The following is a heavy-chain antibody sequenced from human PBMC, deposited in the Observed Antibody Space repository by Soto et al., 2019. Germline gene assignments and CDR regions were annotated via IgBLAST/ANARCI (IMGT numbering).Heavy chain of an antibody. J-gene: IGHJ4*02. V-gene: IGHV1-2*04. CDR1: GYTFTGYY. CDR2: INPNSGGT. CDR3: ARNHHRGVSYSSGWYSFDY. Sequence: ASVKVSCKASGYTFTGYYMHWVRQAPGQGLEWMGWINPNSGGTNYAQKFQGWVTMTRDASISTAYMELSRLRSDDTAVYYCARNHHRGVSYSSGWYSFDYWGQGTLVTVSS. D-gene: IGHD6-19*01.